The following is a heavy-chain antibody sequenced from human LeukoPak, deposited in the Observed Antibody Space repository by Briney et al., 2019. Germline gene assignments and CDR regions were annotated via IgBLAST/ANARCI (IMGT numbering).Heavy chain of an antibody. CDR1: GGSFSGYY. CDR3: ARAGLYSSSWNFDY. D-gene: IGHD6-13*01. J-gene: IGHJ4*02. V-gene: IGHV4-34*01. Sequence: PSETLSLTCAVYGGSFSGYYWSWIRQPPGKGLEWIGEINHSGSTNYNPSLKSRVTTSVDTSKNQFSLKLSSVTAADTAVYYCARAGLYSSSWNFDYWGQGTLVTVSS. CDR2: INHSGST.